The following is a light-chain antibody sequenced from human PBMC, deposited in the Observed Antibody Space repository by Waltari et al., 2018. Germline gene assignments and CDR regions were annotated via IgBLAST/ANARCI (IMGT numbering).Light chain of an antibody. CDR1: SSDVGGYNY. V-gene: IGLV2-14*03. CDR2: EVN. J-gene: IGLJ1*01. CDR3: SSYTSGRSYV. Sequence: QSALTQPASVSGSPGQSITISCTGTSSDVGGYNYVSWYQQHPGKAPKLVIYEVNNRPSGVSDRFSGSKSGNTASLTISGLQTEDEADYYCSSYTSGRSYVFGSGTQVTVL.